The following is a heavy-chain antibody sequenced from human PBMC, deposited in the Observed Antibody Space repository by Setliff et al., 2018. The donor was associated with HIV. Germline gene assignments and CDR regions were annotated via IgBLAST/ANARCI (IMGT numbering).Heavy chain of an antibody. CDR1: GFTFSDAW. CDR3: IWSGSSGLYYFDH. Sequence: PGGSLRLSCAGSGFTFSDAWITWVRQAPGKGLEWLGRIQGKIDGETTDYAAPVKGRFTISRDDSKNTVYLHMNSLKNEDTAVYYCIWSGSSGLYYFDHWGQGTLVTVSS. CDR2: IQGKIDGETT. D-gene: IGHD3-22*01. V-gene: IGHV3-15*01. J-gene: IGHJ4*02.